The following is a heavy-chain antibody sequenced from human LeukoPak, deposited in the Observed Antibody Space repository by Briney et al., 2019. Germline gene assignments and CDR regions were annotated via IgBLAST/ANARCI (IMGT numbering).Heavy chain of an antibody. Sequence: SETLSLTCAVYGGSFSGYYWSWIRQPPGKGLEWIGEINHSGSTNYDPSLKSRATISVDTSKNQFSLKLSSVTAADTAVYYCARWGSGWYWYGWFDPWGQGTLVTVSS. CDR3: ARWGSGWYWYGWFDP. CDR2: INHSGST. J-gene: IGHJ5*02. D-gene: IGHD6-19*01. CDR1: GGSFSGYY. V-gene: IGHV4-34*01.